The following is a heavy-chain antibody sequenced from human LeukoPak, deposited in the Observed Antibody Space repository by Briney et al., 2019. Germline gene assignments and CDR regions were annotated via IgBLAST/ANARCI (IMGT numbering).Heavy chain of an antibody. D-gene: IGHD3-16*02. J-gene: IGHJ4*02. CDR2: INPSGGST. Sequence: ASVKVSCKASGYTFTSYYMHWVRQAPGQGLEWMGIINPSGGSTSYAQKFQGRVTMTRDASTSTVYMELGSLRSEDTAVYYCARGMWVQYYDYVWGSYRLNPFDYWGQGTLVTVSS. V-gene: IGHV1-46*01. CDR1: GYTFTSYY. CDR3: ARGMWVQYYDYVWGSYRLNPFDY.